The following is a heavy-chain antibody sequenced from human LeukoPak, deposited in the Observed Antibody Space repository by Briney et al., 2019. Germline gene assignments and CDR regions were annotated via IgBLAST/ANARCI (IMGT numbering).Heavy chain of an antibody. CDR3: AVGARPVQH. Sequence: PGGSLRLSCAVSGITLSNYGMSWVRQAPGKGLEWVSAISGSGGSTYYADSVKGRFTISRDNSKNTLYLQMNSLRAEDTAVYYCAVGARPVQHWGQGTLVTVSS. CDR1: GITLSNYG. J-gene: IGHJ1*01. V-gene: IGHV3-23*01. CDR2: ISGSGGST. D-gene: IGHD1-26*01.